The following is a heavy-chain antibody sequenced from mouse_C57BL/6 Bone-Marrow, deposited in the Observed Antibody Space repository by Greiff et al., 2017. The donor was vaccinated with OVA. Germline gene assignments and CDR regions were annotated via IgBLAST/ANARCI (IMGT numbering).Heavy chain of an antibody. CDR1: GYTFTSYW. V-gene: IGHV1-61*01. CDR2: IYPSDSET. CDR3: ARALRLRFAY. Sequence: QVQLQQPGAELVRPGSSVKLSCKASGYTFTSYWMDWVKQRPGQGLEWIGNIYPSDSETHYNQKFKDKATLTVDKSSSPAYMQLSSLTSEDSAVYYCARALRLRFAYWGQGTLVTVSA. D-gene: IGHD3-2*02. J-gene: IGHJ3*01.